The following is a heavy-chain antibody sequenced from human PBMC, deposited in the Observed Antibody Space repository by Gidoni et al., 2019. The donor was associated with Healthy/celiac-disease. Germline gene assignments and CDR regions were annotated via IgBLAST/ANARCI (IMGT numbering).Heavy chain of an antibody. CDR1: GDSISRGEYY. D-gene: IGHD1-26*01. Sequence: QVQLQESGPGLVKPSQILSLTCTVSGDSISRGEYYWSWIRQPPGKGLEWIGYIYYRGTTSYTPSLKSRVAISVDTSKNQFSLYLRSVTAADTAVYYCARTRAYSGTYCDFDHWGQGTLVTVSS. V-gene: IGHV4-31*03. CDR2: IYYRGTT. CDR3: ARTRAYSGTYCDFDH. J-gene: IGHJ4*02.